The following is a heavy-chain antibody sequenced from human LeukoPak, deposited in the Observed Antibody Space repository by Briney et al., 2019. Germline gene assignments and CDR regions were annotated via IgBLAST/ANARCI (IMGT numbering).Heavy chain of an antibody. CDR2: IYYSGST. D-gene: IGHD3-10*01. CDR1: GGSISSYY. V-gene: IGHV4-59*01. Sequence: SETLSLTCTVSGGSISSYYWSWIRQPPGKGLEWIGYIYYSGSTNYNPSLKSRVTISVDTSKNQFSLKLSSVTAADTAVYYCARASTYYYGSGSYYPFDYWGQGTLVTVSS. CDR3: ARASTYYYGSGSYYPFDY. J-gene: IGHJ4*02.